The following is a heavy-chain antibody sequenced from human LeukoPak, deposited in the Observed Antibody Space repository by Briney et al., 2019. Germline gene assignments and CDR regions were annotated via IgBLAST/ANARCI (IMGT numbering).Heavy chain of an antibody. CDR1: GGTFSSYA. CDR3: ASPLYSSFVDRVDI. CDR2: INPNSGGT. D-gene: IGHD6-6*01. Sequence: ASVKVSCKASGGTFSSYAISWVRQAPGQGLEWMGWINPNSGGTNYAQKFQGRVTMTRDTSISTAYMELSRLRSDDTAVYYCASPLYSSFVDRVDIWGQGTMVTVSS. V-gene: IGHV1-2*02. J-gene: IGHJ3*02.